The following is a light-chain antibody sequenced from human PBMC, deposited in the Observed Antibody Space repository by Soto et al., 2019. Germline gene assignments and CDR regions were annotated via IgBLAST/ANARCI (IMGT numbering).Light chain of an antibody. CDR1: KSDIGVYDF. J-gene: IGLJ1*01. CDR3: KSSAGNNTYV. CDR2: EVV. Sequence: QSALTQPPSASGSPGQSVTISCTGTKSDIGVYDFVSWYQHHPGKAPRLIIYEVVQRPSGVPDRFSGSKSGNTASLTVSGLQAADEADYFCKSSAGNNTYVLGSGTKV. V-gene: IGLV2-8*01.